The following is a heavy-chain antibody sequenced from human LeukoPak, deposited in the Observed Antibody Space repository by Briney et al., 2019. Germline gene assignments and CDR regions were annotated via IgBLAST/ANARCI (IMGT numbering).Heavy chain of an antibody. CDR2: IKQDGSEK. D-gene: IGHD4-17*01. CDR3: ARDPDYGPYYFDY. V-gene: IGHV3-7*01. J-gene: IGHJ4*02. CDR1: GFTFSSYW. Sequence: GGSLRLSCAASGFTFSSYWMSWVRQAPGKGLEWVANIKQDGSEKYYVDSVKGRFTISRDNAKNSLYLQMNSLRAEDTAVYYCARDPDYGPYYFDYWGQGTLVTVPS.